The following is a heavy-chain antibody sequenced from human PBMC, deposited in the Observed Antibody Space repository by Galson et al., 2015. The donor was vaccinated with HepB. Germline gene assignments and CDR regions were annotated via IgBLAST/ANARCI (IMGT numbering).Heavy chain of an antibody. V-gene: IGHV3-23*01. CDR3: AKFGGIFRMLITSWEYYFDY. Sequence: SLRLSCAASGFTFSIYAMSWVRQAPGKGLEWVSAISGSDGSTYYADSVKGRFTISRDNSKNTLYLQMNSLRAEDTAVHYCAKFGGIFRMLITSWEYYFDYWGQGTLVTVSS. D-gene: IGHD3-3*02. CDR1: GFTFSIYA. J-gene: IGHJ4*02. CDR2: ISGSDGST.